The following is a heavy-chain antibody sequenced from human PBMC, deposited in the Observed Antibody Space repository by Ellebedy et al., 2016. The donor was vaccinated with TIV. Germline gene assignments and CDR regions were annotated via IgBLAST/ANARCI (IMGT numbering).Heavy chain of an antibody. CDR1: GYSFTNYW. CDR2: IYPGDSDT. V-gene: IGHV5-51*01. D-gene: IGHD4-17*01. J-gene: IGHJ4*02. CDR3: VRHIPPGYMTTVAIGPDY. Sequence: GESLKISXKGSGYSFTNYWIGWVRQMPGKGLEWMGIIYPGDSDTRYSPSFQGQVTISADKSITTAYLQWSSLKASDTAMYYCVRHIPPGYMTTVAIGPDYWGQGTLVTVSS.